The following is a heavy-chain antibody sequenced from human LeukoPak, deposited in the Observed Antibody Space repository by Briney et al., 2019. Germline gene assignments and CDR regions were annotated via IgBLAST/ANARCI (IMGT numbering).Heavy chain of an antibody. CDR3: ASLKVSVVLGAISYYMDA. J-gene: IGHJ6*03. V-gene: IGHV4-4*09. CDR2: IYPSGTT. D-gene: IGHD4/OR15-4a*01. CDR1: GASITNFY. Sequence: SETLSLTCTVSGASITNFYWSWVRRPPGKGLEWIGYIYPSGTTNYNPSLQGRVTMSLDTSKNQLSLRLSSVTAADTAVYFCASLKVSVVLGAISYYMDAWGKGTTVTVSS.